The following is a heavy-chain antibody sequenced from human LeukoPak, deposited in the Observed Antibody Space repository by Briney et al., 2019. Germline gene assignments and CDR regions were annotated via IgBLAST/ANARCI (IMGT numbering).Heavy chain of an antibody. CDR1: GGSISNGSYY. CDR2: IYTSGTS. Sequence: PSQTLSLTCTVSGGSISNGSYYWSWIRQPAGKGLEWIGRIYTSGTSNYNPFLKSRVTISVDTSENQFSLKLSSVTAADTAVYYCARGVVAATQGVFSRWFDPWGQGTLVTVSS. CDR3: ARGVVAATQGVFSRWFDP. D-gene: IGHD2-15*01. J-gene: IGHJ5*02. V-gene: IGHV4-61*02.